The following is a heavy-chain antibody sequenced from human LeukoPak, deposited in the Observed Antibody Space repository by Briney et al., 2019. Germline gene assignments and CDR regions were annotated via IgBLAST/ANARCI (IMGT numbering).Heavy chain of an antibody. D-gene: IGHD3-10*01. CDR3: ARATYYYGSGSRVEYFDY. CDR2: INPRGGST. V-gene: IGHV1-46*01. J-gene: IGHJ4*02. CDR1: GYTFTSYF. Sequence: ASVKVSCKASGYTFTSYFMHWMRQAPGQGPEWMGIINPRGGSTEYSHKFQGRLTMTSDTSTSTVYMELNSLRSEDTAVYYCARATYYYGSGSRVEYFDYWGQGTLVTVSS.